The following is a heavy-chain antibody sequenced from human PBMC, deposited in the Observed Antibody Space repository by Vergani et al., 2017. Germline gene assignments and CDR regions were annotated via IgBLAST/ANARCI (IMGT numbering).Heavy chain of an antibody. J-gene: IGHJ6*02. CDR1: RFTFSSYE. CDR3: ARGEVGATTRYYYYGMDV. CDR2: ISSSGSTI. D-gene: IGHD1-26*01. V-gene: IGHV3-48*03. Sequence: EVQLVESGGGLVQPGGSLRLSCAASRFTFSSYEMNWVRQAPGKGLEWVSYISSSGSTIYYADSVKGRFTISRDNAKNSLYLQMNSLRAEDTAVYYCARGEVGATTRYYYYGMDVWGQGTTVTVSS.